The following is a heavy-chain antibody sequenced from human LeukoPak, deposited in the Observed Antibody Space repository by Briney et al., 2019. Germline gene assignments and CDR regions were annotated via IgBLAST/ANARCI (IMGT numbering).Heavy chain of an antibody. CDR3: ARSGSAAGRPDAFDI. J-gene: IGHJ3*02. CDR2: IYYSGIT. Sequence: SETLSLTCTLSGGSVSSSSFYWGWIRQPPGKGLECIGTIYYSGITYYSSSLKSRVTISVDTSKNQFSLKLSSVTAADTAVYFCARSGSAAGRPDAFDIWGQGTLVTVSS. V-gene: IGHV4-39*07. D-gene: IGHD2-2*01. CDR1: GGSVSSSSFY.